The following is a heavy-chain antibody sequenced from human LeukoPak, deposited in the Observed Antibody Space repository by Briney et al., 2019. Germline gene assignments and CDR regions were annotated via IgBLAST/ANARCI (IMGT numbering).Heavy chain of an antibody. V-gene: IGHV5-51*01. CDR1: GYTFSNYW. D-gene: IGHD3-22*01. J-gene: IGHJ4*02. CDR3: ARRGNFYDSNGYYSFDY. Sequence: KPGESPEISCQGSGYTFSNYWIGWVRQMPGKGLECMGIIYPGDSDTRYSPSLQGQVTISADKSISTVYLQWTSLKASDTAMYFCARRGNFYDSNGYYSFDYWGQGTLLTVSS. CDR2: IYPGDSDT.